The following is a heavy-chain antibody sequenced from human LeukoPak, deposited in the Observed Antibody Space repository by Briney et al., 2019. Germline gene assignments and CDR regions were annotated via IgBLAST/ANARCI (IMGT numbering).Heavy chain of an antibody. CDR1: GFTFSSYW. V-gene: IGHV3-23*01. CDR3: AKGVVVVTAMNYFDY. D-gene: IGHD2-21*02. Sequence: GGSLRLSCAASGFTFSSYWMSWVRQAPGKGLEWVSHISGTGVNTQYADSVKGRFTISRDSSTNTSYLQMNSLRAHNTAVYSCAKGVVVVTAMNYFDYWGQGTLVTVSS. J-gene: IGHJ4*02. CDR2: ISGTGVNT.